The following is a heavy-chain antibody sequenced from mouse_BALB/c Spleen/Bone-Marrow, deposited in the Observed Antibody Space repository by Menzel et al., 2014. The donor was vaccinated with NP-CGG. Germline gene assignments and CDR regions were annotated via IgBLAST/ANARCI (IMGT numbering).Heavy chain of an antibody. V-gene: IGHV14-3*02. CDR1: GFNIKDTY. Sequence: EVQLQQSGAELVKPGASVKLSCTASGFNIKDTYIHWVKQRPEQGLEWIGRIDPANGNTKYDPKFQGKATITADTSSNTAYRQLSSLTSEDTAVYYCARRLRSAMDYWGQGTSVTVSS. J-gene: IGHJ4*01. CDR2: IDPANGNT. D-gene: IGHD1-1*01. CDR3: ARRLRSAMDY.